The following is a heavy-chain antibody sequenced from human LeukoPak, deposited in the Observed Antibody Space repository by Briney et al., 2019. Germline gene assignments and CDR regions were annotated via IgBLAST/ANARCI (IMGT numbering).Heavy chain of an antibody. J-gene: IGHJ6*02. D-gene: IGHD6-13*01. CDR1: GYTFTSYD. V-gene: IGHV1-8*01. CDR3: ARGRTAAACRTHYGMDV. Sequence: ASVKVSCTASGYTFTSYDINWVRQATGQGLEWMGWMNPNSGNTGYAQKFQGRVTMTRNTSISTAYMELSSLRSEDTAVYYCARGRTAAACRTHYGMDVWGQGTTVTVSS. CDR2: MNPNSGNT.